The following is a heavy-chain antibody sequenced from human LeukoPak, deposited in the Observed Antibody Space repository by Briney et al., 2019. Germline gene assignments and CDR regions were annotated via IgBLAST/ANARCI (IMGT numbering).Heavy chain of an antibody. CDR3: AREGGVLWFGELFRAFDI. Sequence: ASVRVSCKASGYTFTGYYMHWVRQAPGQGLEWMGWINPNSGGTNYAQKFKGRVTMTRDTSISTAYMELSRLRSDDTAVYYCAREGGVLWFGELFRAFDIWGQGTMVTVSS. CDR2: INPNSGGT. J-gene: IGHJ3*02. V-gene: IGHV1-2*02. D-gene: IGHD3-10*01. CDR1: GYTFTGYY.